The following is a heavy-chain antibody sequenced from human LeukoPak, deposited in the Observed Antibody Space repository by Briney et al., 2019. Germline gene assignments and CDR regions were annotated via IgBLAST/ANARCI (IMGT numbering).Heavy chain of an antibody. CDR1: GFTFSSYA. V-gene: IGHV3-23*01. CDR3: AKDLRDYDSSGYDRYFFDY. J-gene: IGHJ4*02. D-gene: IGHD3-22*01. Sequence: GGSLRLSCAASGFTFSSYAMSWVRQAPGKGLEWVSAISGSGGSTYYADSVKGRFTISRDNSKNTLYLQMNSLRAEDTAVYYCAKDLRDYDSSGYDRYFFDYWGQGTLVTVSS. CDR2: ISGSGGST.